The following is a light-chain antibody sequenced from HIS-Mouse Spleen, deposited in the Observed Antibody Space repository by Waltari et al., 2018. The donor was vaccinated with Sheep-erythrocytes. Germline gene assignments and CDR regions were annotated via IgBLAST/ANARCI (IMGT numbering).Light chain of an antibody. CDR2: AVS. V-gene: IGLV2-11*01. J-gene: IGLJ1*01. CDR3: CSYAGSYNHV. Sequence: QSALTQPRSVSGSPGQSVTISCTGTSSDVGGYNYVSWYQQHPGKAPKLMIYAVSKRPSGGPDRFPVSKSGNTASLTISGLQAEDEADYYCCSYAGSYNHVFATGTKVTVL. CDR1: SSDVGGYNY.